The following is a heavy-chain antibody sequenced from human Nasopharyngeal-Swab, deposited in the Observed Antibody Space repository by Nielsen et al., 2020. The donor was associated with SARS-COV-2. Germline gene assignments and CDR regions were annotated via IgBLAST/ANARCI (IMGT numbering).Heavy chain of an antibody. CDR3: VRDTPAMFAY. CDR1: GFTVDIYT. Sequence: GGSLRLSCAASGFTVDIYTMNWVRQAPGRGLEWVSAISSTGDYIYYAASVKGRFTISRDNAKNSLYLQMSTLRAEDTAVYYCVRDTPAMFAYWGQGTLVTVSS. J-gene: IGHJ4*02. V-gene: IGHV3-21*01. CDR2: ISSTGDYI.